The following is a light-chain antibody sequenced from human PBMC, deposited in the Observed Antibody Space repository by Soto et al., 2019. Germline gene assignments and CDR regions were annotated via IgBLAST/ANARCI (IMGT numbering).Light chain of an antibody. CDR1: QAISSY. V-gene: IGKV1-9*01. CDR2: VAS. CDR3: QQFNDYPLT. Sequence: DIQLTQSPSFLSASVGDRVTITCRASQAISSYLAWYQQKPGKPPKLLIYVASTLQSDVPSRFSGSGSGTKFTLTVSSLQAEDSATYYCQQFNDYPLTFGGGTKVEIK. J-gene: IGKJ4*01.